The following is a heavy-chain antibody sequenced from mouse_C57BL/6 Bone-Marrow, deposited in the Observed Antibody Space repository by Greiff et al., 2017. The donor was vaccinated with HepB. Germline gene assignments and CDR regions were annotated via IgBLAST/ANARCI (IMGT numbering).Heavy chain of an antibody. Sequence: VQLQQSGPELVKPGASVKISCKASGYSFTGYYMNWVKQSPEKSLEWIGEINPSTGGTTYNQKFKAKATLTVDKSSSTAYMQLKSLTSEDSAVYYCARSPYPNNYCDYWGQGTTLTVSS. CDR3: ARSPYPNNYCDY. D-gene: IGHD2-10*01. V-gene: IGHV1-42*01. J-gene: IGHJ2*01. CDR2: INPSTGGT. CDR1: GYSFTGYY.